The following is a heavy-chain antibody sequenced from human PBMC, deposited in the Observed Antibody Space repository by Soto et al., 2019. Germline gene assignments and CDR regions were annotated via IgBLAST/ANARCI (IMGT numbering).Heavy chain of an antibody. V-gene: IGHV1-69*08. Sequence: QVQLVQSGAEVKKPGSSVNVSCKASGGTFSYHLISWVRQAPGQGLEWMGTIIPLFGTLNYAQKLQGRVTLSADRSTSTAYMELSSLRSDDTAVYYCASGSLYGSGSYPVEYWGQGTLVTVSS. CDR1: GGTFSYHL. J-gene: IGHJ4*01. CDR3: ASGSLYGSGSYPVEY. D-gene: IGHD3-10*01. CDR2: IIPLFGTL.